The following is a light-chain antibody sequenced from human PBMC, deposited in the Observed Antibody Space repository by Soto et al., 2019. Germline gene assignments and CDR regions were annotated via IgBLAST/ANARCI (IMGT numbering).Light chain of an antibody. Sequence: EIVMTQSPDTLSVSPGERATLSCRASQSVSSNLAWYQQKPGQAPRLLIYGASTRATGIPARFSGSGSGTEFTLTISSLQSEDFAVYYCQQRSNWPPITFGQGTRLEIK. CDR3: QQRSNWPPIT. CDR2: GAS. V-gene: IGKV3-15*01. J-gene: IGKJ5*01. CDR1: QSVSSN.